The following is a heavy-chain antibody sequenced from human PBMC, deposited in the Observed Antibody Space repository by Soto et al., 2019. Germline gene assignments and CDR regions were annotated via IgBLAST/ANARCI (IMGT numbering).Heavy chain of an antibody. CDR1: GASITFGGYS. J-gene: IGHJ4*02. CDR3: ARGGGSDSFDY. Sequence: SETLSLTCTVSGASITFGGYSWSWIRQTPGKGLEWIGYIHHLETTFYNPSFESRLTLSIDRAKNQFSLKLHSMSAADRAVYFCARGGGSDSFDYWGQGILVTVSS. V-gene: IGHV4-30-2*01. D-gene: IGHD1-26*01. CDR2: IHHLETT.